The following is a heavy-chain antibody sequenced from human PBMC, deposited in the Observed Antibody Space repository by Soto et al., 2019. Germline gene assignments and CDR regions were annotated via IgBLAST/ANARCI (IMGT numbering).Heavy chain of an antibody. CDR1: GGSISSDY. V-gene: IGHV4-59*01. CDR3: ARDQGLKGGQFDP. Sequence: SETLSLTCVVSGGSISSDYWSWIRQPPGKGLEWIGYVYDSGSTKYNPSLKSRVTISIETSKNQFSLKLTSVTAADTAVYYCARDQGLKGGQFDPWGQGTLVTVSS. J-gene: IGHJ5*02. CDR2: VYDSGST.